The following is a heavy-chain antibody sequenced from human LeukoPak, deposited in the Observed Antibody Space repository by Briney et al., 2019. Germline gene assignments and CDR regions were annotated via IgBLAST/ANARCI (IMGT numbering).Heavy chain of an antibody. J-gene: IGHJ6*03. CDR1: GGSFSGYY. V-gene: IGHV4-34*01. CDR3: TRVGGYYYCMDV. Sequence: PSETLSLTCAVYGGSFSGYYWSWVRQHPGKGLECIGEINHSGFTNYKPSLKSRVTISVDTSKNQFSLNLTSVTAADTAVYYCTRVGGYYYCMDVWGIGTTVTVSS. CDR2: INHSGFT. D-gene: IGHD2-15*01.